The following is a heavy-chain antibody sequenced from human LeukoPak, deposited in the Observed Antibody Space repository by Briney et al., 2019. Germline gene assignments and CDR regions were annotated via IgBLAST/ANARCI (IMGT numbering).Heavy chain of an antibody. J-gene: IGHJ4*02. Sequence: GGSLRLSCAVSGFVFSSHPMHWVRQSPGKGLECVSAISNSGGSTYYANSVKGRFTISRDNSKNTLYLQMDSLRAEDTALYYCARGEPAGSIDYWGQGILVTVSS. CDR2: ISNSGGST. CDR3: ARGEPAGSIDY. D-gene: IGHD1-14*01. CDR1: GFVFSSHP. V-gene: IGHV3-64*01.